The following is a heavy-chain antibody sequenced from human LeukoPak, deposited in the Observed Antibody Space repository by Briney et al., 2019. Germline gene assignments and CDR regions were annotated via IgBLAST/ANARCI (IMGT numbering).Heavy chain of an antibody. J-gene: IGHJ6*02. CDR2: MYSGGAK. Sequence: GGSLRLSCAASEFSVSHNYMSWVRQAPGKGLEWVSVMYSGGAKYYADSVKGRFTISRDNSKNTLYLQMNSLRAEDTALYYCATDPRYGMDVWGQGTTVTVSS. V-gene: IGHV3-53*01. CDR3: ATDPRYGMDV. CDR1: EFSVSHNY.